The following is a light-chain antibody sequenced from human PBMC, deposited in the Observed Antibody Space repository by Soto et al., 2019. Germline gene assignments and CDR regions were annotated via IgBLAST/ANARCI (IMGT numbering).Light chain of an antibody. J-gene: IGLJ1*01. CDR1: SSDVGSYNY. V-gene: IGLV2-14*01. Sequence: QSALTQPAPVSGSPGQSITISCTGTSSDVGSYNYVSWYQQHPGKAPKLMIYEVSNRPSGVSHRFSGSKSGNTASLTISGLQAEDETIYYCSSYTSTSTYVFGTGTKLTVL. CDR3: SSYTSTSTYV. CDR2: EVS.